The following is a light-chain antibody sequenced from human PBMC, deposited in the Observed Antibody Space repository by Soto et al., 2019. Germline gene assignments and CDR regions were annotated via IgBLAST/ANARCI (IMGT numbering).Light chain of an antibody. CDR1: QSVSSAY. Sequence: ENLLTQSPGTLPLSPGERATLSCRASQSVSSAYFAWYQQKRGQAARLLIYGASIRATAIPYRFSGSGSGTVFTPTINILEPDDCAVHYLHQYGNSPQTFGQETNLDIK. V-gene: IGKV3-20*01. J-gene: IGKJ1*01. CDR3: HQYGNSPQT. CDR2: GAS.